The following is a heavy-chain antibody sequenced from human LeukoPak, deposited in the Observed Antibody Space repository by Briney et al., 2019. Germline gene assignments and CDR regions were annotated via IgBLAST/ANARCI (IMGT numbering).Heavy chain of an antibody. CDR2: IKQDGSAK. D-gene: IGHD3-22*01. Sequence: GGSLRLSCAASGFTFSIFWMSWVRQAPGKGLEWVANIKQDGSAKYYVDSVKGRFTVSRDNARNSLYLEMNNLRAEDTAIYYCATSYDSSGNNWGQGTLVTVSS. J-gene: IGHJ4*02. CDR1: GFTFSIFW. V-gene: IGHV3-7*01. CDR3: ATSYDSSGNN.